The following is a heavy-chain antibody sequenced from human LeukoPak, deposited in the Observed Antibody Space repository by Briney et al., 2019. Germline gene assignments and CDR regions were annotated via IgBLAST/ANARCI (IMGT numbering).Heavy chain of an antibody. Sequence: SGTLSLTCAVSGGSISSSNWWSWVRQPPGKGLEWIGEIYHSGSTNYNPSLKSRVTISVDKSKNQFSLKLSSVTAADTAVYYCAGDRNYGSGSYYYGMDVWGQGTTVTVSS. J-gene: IGHJ6*02. CDR3: AGDRNYGSGSYYYGMDV. CDR2: IYHSGST. V-gene: IGHV4-4*02. D-gene: IGHD3-10*01. CDR1: GGSISSSNW.